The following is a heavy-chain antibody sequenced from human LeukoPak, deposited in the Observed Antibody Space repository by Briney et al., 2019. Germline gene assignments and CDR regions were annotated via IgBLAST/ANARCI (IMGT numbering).Heavy chain of an antibody. D-gene: IGHD6-19*01. V-gene: IGHV4-59*08. CDR3: ARLLSGWYADY. J-gene: IGHJ4*02. CDR2: IYYSGST. CDR1: GGSISSYY. Sequence: SETLSLTCTVSGGSISSYYWSWIRQPPGKGLEWIGYIYYSGSTNYNPSLKSRVTISVDTSKNQFSLKLSSVTAADTAVYYCARLLSGWYADYWGQGTLVTVSS.